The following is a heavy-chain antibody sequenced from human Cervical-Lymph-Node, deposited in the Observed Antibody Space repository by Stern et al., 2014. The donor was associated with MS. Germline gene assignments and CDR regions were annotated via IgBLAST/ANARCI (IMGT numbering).Heavy chain of an antibody. CDR1: GASISSGTYY. Sequence: VQLQQSGPGLVKPSQTLSLTCTVSGASISSGTYYWSWIRQPAGKGLEWIGRIYNSGATNYNPSLQSRVTIYLETSKNLFSLKLPFVTAADTAVYYCARDDALGPTRYHYAMDVWGQGTTVTVSS. CDR2: IYNSGAT. V-gene: IGHV4-61*02. D-gene: IGHD1-26*01. CDR3: ARDDALGPTRYHYAMDV. J-gene: IGHJ6*02.